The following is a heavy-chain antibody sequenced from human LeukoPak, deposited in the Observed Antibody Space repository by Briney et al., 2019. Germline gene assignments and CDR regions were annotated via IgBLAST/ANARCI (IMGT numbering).Heavy chain of an antibody. J-gene: IGHJ4*02. CDR1: GGSISSSSYY. CDR3: ARRRLAVAGRGYFDY. D-gene: IGHD6-19*01. V-gene: IGHV4-39*01. CDR2: IYYSGST. Sequence: SETLSLSCTVSGGSISSSSYYWGWIRQPPGKGLEWIGSIYYSGSTYYNPSLKSRVTISVDTSKNQFSLKLSSVTATDTAVYYCARRRLAVAGRGYFDYWGQGTLVTVSS.